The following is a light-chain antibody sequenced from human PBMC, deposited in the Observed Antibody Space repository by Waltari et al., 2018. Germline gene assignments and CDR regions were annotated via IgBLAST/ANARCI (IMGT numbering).Light chain of an antibody. Sequence: DIQMTQSPSSLSAAVGDRVTITCRANQGISNSLPRYLQKPGKALKLLLYAASILESGVPSRFSGSGSVTDYTLTITSLQPEDFATYYCQQYYTTPLTFGGGTKVEI. CDR1: QGISNS. V-gene: IGKV1-NL1*01. CDR2: AAS. CDR3: QQYYTTPLT. J-gene: IGKJ4*01.